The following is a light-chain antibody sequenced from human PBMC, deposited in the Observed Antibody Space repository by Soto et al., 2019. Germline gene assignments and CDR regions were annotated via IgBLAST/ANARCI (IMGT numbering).Light chain of an antibody. CDR3: QQYDNLPGT. J-gene: IGKJ2*01. Sequence: DIQMTQSPSSLSASVGDRVTITCQASQDIRHYLNWYQQKPGKAPKLLIYDASNLETGVPSRFSGSGSGTDFTFTISSLQPEDIATYYCQQYDNLPGTFGQGTKVDIK. CDR2: DAS. CDR1: QDIRHY. V-gene: IGKV1-33*01.